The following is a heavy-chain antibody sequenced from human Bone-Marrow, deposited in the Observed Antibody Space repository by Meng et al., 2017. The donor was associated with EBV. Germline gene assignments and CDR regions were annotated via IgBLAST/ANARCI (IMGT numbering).Heavy chain of an antibody. CDR1: GGAFRYSA. Sequence: QVQVVESGAEVKKPGSSVKVSCKASGGAFRYSAISWARQAPGQGLEWMGWINTNTGNPTYAQGFTGRFVFSLDTSVSTAYLQISSLKAEDTAVYYCARGKGSSWYNWFDPWGQGTLVTVSS. D-gene: IGHD6-13*01. J-gene: IGHJ5*02. CDR3: ARGKGSSWYNWFDP. V-gene: IGHV7-4-1*02. CDR2: INTNTGNP.